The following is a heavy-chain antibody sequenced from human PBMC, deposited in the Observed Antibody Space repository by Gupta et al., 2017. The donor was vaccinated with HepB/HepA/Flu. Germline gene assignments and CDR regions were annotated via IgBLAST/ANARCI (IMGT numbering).Heavy chain of an antibody. CDR2: IIPSVEMT. CDR1: SGPFNTYA. V-gene: IGHV1-69*04. D-gene: IGHD3-22*01. Sequence: QVQLVQCGTEMKKPGSSVKVSCQTSSGPFNTYAINWVRQAPGQGLEWMGRIIPSVEMTDYGEKFQGRVTFAADSSTNTAYMGLSGLKSEDSAVYYCASQDYYEGGGFDYWGQGTLITVAS. CDR3: ASQDYYEGGGFDY. J-gene: IGHJ4*02.